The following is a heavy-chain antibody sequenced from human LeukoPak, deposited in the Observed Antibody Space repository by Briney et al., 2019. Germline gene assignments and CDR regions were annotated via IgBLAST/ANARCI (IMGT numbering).Heavy chain of an antibody. CDR1: GDSISSGNYY. CDR2: IYYSGST. CDR3: ARGGDYGDLRYFDY. D-gene: IGHD4-17*01. J-gene: IGHJ4*02. Sequence: SETLSLTCTVSGDSISSGNYYCSWIRQHPGKGLEWIAYIYYSGSTYYNPSLKSRVTISVDTSKNQFSLKLNSVTAADTAVYYCARGGDYGDLRYFDYWGQGTLVTVSS. V-gene: IGHV4-31*03.